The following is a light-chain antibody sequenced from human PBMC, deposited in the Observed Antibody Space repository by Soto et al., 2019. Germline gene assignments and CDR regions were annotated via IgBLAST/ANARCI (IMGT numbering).Light chain of an antibody. J-gene: IGKJ1*01. Sequence: DIQMTQSPSTLSASVGDRVTITCRASQSISSWLAWYQQKPGKAPKLLIYDASSLESGVPSRVSGSGSGTEFTLTISSLQPDDFATYYCQHYGGLWTFGLGTKVDIK. CDR3: QHYGGLWT. CDR1: QSISSW. V-gene: IGKV1-5*01. CDR2: DAS.